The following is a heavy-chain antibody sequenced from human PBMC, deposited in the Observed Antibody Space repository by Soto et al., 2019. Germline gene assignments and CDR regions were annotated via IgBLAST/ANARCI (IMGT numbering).Heavy chain of an antibody. CDR2: IWYDGSNK. V-gene: IGHV3-33*01. J-gene: IGHJ4*02. CDR1: GFTFSSYG. CDR3: VRKGPQMELVC. Sequence: QVQLVESGGGAVQPGRSLRLSCAASGFTFSSYGMHWVRQAPGKGLEWVAVIWYDGSNKYYADSVKGRFTMSRDNSKNTLDLQRNSLRAEDTAVYYCVRKGPQMELVCWGKGTLVTVSS. D-gene: IGHD1-1*01.